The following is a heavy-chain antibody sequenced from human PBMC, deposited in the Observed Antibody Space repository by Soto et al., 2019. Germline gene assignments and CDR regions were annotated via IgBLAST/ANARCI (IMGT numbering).Heavy chain of an antibody. Sequence: PGESLKISCKTSGYNFAGYWIGWVRQMPGKGLEWLGIIFPGDSDTKYSPSFQGQVIISAEKSIRTAYLQWSRLKASDTSIYYCARQSRMDVWGQGTTVTVSS. CDR1: GYNFAGYW. V-gene: IGHV5-51*01. J-gene: IGHJ6*02. CDR3: ARQSRMDV. CDR2: IFPGDSDT.